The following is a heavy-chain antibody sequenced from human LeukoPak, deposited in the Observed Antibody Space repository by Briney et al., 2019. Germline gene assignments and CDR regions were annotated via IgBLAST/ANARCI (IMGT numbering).Heavy chain of an antibody. Sequence: ASVKVSCMASGYTFTSYGISWVRQAPGQGLEWMGWISAYNGNTNYAQKLQGRVTMTTDTSTSTAYMELRSLRSDDTAVYYCARDGLGFGSAGTPRYYYGMDVWGQGTTVTVSS. CDR3: ARDGLGFGSAGTPRYYYGMDV. CDR2: ISAYNGNT. D-gene: IGHD6-13*01. J-gene: IGHJ6*02. V-gene: IGHV1-18*01. CDR1: GYTFTSYG.